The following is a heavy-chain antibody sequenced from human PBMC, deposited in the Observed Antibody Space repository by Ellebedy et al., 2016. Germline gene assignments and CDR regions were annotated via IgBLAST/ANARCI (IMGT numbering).Heavy chain of an antibody. J-gene: IGHJ6*02. V-gene: IGHV3-7*01. CDR2: IKQDGSEK. CDR1: GFTFSSYW. Sequence: GESLKISXAASGFTFSSYWMSWVRQAPGKGLEWVANIKQDGSEKYYVDSVKGRFTISRDNAKNSLYLQMNSLRAEDTAVYYCARVDRVRGIINYYYGMGVWGQGTTVTVSS. D-gene: IGHD3-10*01. CDR3: ARVDRVRGIINYYYGMGV.